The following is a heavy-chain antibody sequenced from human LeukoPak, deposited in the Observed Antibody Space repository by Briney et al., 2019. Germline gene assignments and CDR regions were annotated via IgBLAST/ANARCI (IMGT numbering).Heavy chain of an antibody. D-gene: IGHD4-23*01. CDR3: ARELGATVVNYGMDV. Sequence: SETLSLTCTVSGGSFSSGSYYWGWIRQPPGKGLEWIGSIYYSGSTNYNPSLKSRVTMSVDTSKNQLSLKLTSMTAADTAVYYCARELGATVVNYGMDVWGQGTTVTVSS. CDR2: IYYSGST. V-gene: IGHV4-39*07. J-gene: IGHJ6*02. CDR1: GGSFSSGSYY.